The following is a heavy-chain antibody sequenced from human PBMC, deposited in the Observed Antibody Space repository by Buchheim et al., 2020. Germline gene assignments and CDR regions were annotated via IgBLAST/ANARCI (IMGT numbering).Heavy chain of an antibody. D-gene: IGHD4-11*01. CDR1: GYTFTSYY. CDR3: ARDLLLYSRLPGSLLGMDV. J-gene: IGHJ6*02. Sequence: QVQLVQSGAEVKKPGASVKVSCKASGYTFTSYYMHWVRQAPGQGLEWMGIINPSGGSTSYAQKFQGRVTMTRDTSTSTDYMGLSSLRSEDTAVYYCARDLLLYSRLPGSLLGMDVWGQGTT. V-gene: IGHV1-46*03. CDR2: INPSGGST.